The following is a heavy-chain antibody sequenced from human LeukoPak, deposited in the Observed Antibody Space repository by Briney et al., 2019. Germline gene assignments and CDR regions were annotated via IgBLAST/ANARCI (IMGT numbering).Heavy chain of an antibody. J-gene: IGHJ6*03. CDR3: AREPVTPVLGYMDV. V-gene: IGHV4-59*01. Sequence: SETLSLTCSVSGGSIINNYWSWVRQPPGKGLEWIGYIYHTGSANYNPSLKSRVTISVDTSKNQFSLRLSPVTPADTAVYYCAREPVTPVLGYMDVWGKGTTVTVSS. D-gene: IGHD1-26*01. CDR1: GGSIINNY. CDR2: IYHTGSA.